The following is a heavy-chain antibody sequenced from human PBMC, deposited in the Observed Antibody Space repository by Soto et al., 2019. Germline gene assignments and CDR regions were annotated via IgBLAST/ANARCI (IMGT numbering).Heavy chain of an antibody. J-gene: IGHJ4*02. V-gene: IGHV3-74*01. CDR1: GFIFSNYW. CDR3: AKDLTWNQADY. Sequence: GGSLRLSCEASGFIFSNYWMHWVRQTPGTGLVWVSRISNDGSITTYADSVKGRFTISRDNAKNTLYLQMNSLRAEDTAVYYCAKDLTWNQADYWGQGALVTVSS. D-gene: IGHD1-1*01. CDR2: ISNDGSIT.